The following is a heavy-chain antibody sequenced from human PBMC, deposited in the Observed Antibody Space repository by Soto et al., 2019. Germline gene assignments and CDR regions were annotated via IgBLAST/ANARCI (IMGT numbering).Heavy chain of an antibody. V-gene: IGHV4-38-2*02. J-gene: IGHJ4*02. CDR2: IYHSGST. Sequence: RRIRKNTGKGLEWIGSIYHSGSTYYNPSLKSRVTISVDTSKNQFSLKLSSVTAADTAVYYFARDLLQNSNVFANDYSGQ. CDR3: ARDLLQNSNVFANDY. D-gene: IGHD4-4*01.